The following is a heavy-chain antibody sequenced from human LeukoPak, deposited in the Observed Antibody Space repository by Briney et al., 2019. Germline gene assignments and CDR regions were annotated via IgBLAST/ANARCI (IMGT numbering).Heavy chain of an antibody. Sequence: PGGSLRLSCAASGFTFSSYAMTWVRQAPGKGLEWVSSITGTDGSTYYTDSVKGRFTISRDNSENTLYLQMNSLRAEDTAVYYCAKDASGSFCHPLDYWGQGTLVTVSS. D-gene: IGHD1-26*01. J-gene: IGHJ4*02. CDR3: AKDASGSFCHPLDY. CDR2: ITGTDGST. V-gene: IGHV3-23*01. CDR1: GFTFSSYA.